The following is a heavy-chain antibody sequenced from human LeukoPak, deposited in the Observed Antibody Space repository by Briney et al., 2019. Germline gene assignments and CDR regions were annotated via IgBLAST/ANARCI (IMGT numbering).Heavy chain of an antibody. V-gene: IGHV4-30-2*01. CDR2: IYHSGST. J-gene: IGHJ3*02. CDR1: GGSISSGGYS. D-gene: IGHD3-22*01. Sequence: SETLSLTCVVSGGSISSGGYSWNWIRQPPGKGLEWIGYIYHSGSTYYNPSLKSRVTLSLDRSKNQFSLKLSSVTAADTAVYYCARGKTYYDISKDAFDIWGQGTMVTVSS. CDR3: ARGKTYYDISKDAFDI.